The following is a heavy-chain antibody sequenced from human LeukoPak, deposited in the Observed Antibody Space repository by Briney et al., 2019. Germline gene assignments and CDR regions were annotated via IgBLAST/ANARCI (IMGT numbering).Heavy chain of an antibody. Sequence: SVQVSCKACGYTFTGYYMHWVRQAPGQGVDWMGWINPSSGGTNYAQKFQGMATMTRNTSISTAYKELSRLRSDATALYYGERDLGYCSSTSCPPGYWGQGTLVTVSS. CDR3: ERDLGYCSSTSCPPGY. CDR1: GYTFTGYY. CDR2: INPSSGGT. J-gene: IGHJ4*02. V-gene: IGHV1-2*02. D-gene: IGHD2-2*01.